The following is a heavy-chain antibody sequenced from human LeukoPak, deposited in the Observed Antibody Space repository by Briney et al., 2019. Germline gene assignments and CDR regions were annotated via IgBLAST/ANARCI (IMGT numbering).Heavy chain of an antibody. CDR2: IRHSGST. CDR1: GGSISGYY. Sequence: SETLSLTCTVSGGSISGYYWSWIRQPPGKGLEWIGFIRHSGSTSYNPSLKSRVTMSVDTSKTRSSLKLTSVTAADTAVYFCAGNRGDTSGYYYAWGQGTLVTVSS. V-gene: IGHV4-59*01. J-gene: IGHJ5*02. D-gene: IGHD3-22*01. CDR3: AGNRGDTSGYYYA.